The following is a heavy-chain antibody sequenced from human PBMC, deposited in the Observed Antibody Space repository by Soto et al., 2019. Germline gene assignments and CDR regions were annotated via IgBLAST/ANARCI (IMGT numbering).Heavy chain of an antibody. CDR3: AKADSNYAGRFSYYYMDV. CDR1: GYTFRSYD. V-gene: IGHV1-18*01. D-gene: IGHD4-4*01. CDR2: ISGYNGNT. Sequence: GASVKVSCKASGYTFRSYDISWVRQAPGQGLEWMGWISGYNGNTHYSQKFRGKVTMTTDTSTSTAYMELRNLRSDGTAVYYCAKADSNYAGRFSYYYMDVWGTGTMVTVSS. J-gene: IGHJ6*03.